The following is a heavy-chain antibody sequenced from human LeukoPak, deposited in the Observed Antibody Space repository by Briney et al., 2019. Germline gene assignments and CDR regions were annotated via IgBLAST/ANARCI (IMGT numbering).Heavy chain of an antibody. J-gene: IGHJ4*02. V-gene: IGHV4-59*08. CDR3: ARLIRYFDWFPFDY. CDR1: GGSISSYY. Sequence: SETLSLTCTVSGGSISSYYWSWIRQPPGKGLEWIGYIYYSGSTNYDPSLKSRVTISVDTSKNQFSLKLSSVTAADTAVYYCARLIRYFDWFPFDYWGQGTLVTVSS. CDR2: IYYSGST. D-gene: IGHD3-9*01.